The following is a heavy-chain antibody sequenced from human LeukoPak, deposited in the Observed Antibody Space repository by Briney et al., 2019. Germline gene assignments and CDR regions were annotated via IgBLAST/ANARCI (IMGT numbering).Heavy chain of an antibody. CDR3: ARGNPGVIDY. CDR1: GGSISGYY. CDR2: IYYSGST. V-gene: IGHV4-59*08. D-gene: IGHD3-10*01. J-gene: IGHJ4*02. Sequence: SETLSLTCTVSGGSISGYYWSWIRQPPGKGLECIGYIYYSGSTNYNPSLKSRVTISVDTSKNQFSLKLSSVTAADTAVYYCARGNPGVIDYWGQGTLVTVSS.